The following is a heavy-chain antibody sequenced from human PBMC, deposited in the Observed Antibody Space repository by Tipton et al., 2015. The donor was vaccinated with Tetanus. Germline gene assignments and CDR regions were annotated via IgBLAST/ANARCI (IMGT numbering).Heavy chain of an antibody. CDR1: RGSISSDIYN. V-gene: IGHV4-39*01. CDR2: INYYGTT. J-gene: IGHJ2*01. CDR3: ARGYVPADDHGDYHGRYFDL. D-gene: IGHD4-17*01. Sequence: TLSLTCIVSRGSISSDIYNWGWIRQPPGRGLQWIGNINYYGTTYYSPSLESRVTMSVDPPKNQFSLQLTSATAADTAIYYCARGYVPADDHGDYHGRYFDLWGRGTLVTVSS.